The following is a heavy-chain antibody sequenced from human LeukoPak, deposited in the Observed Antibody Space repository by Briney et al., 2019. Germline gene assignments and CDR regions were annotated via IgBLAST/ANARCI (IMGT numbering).Heavy chain of an antibody. D-gene: IGHD6-19*01. CDR1: GFTFDDYA. CDR2: ISWNSGSI. Sequence: GGSLRLSCAASGFTFDDYAMHWVRRAPGKGLEWVSGISWNSGSIGYADSVKGRFTISRDNAKNSLYLQMNSLRAEDTALYYCAKDILGYSSGWSFDYWGQGTLVTVSS. J-gene: IGHJ4*02. V-gene: IGHV3-9*01. CDR3: AKDILGYSSGWSFDY.